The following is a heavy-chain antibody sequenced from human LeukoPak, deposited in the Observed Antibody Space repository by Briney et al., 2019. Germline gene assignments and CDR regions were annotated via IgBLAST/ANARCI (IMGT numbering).Heavy chain of an antibody. CDR2: ISGSGGST. CDR1: GFTFSSYA. V-gene: IGHV3-23*01. D-gene: IGHD1-7*01. Sequence: GGSLRLSCAASGFTFSSYAMSWVRQAPGKGLEWVSAISGSGGSTYYADSVKGRFTISRDNSKNTLYLQMNSLRAEDTAVYYCAKDGLELRRYYYSMDVWGQGTTVTVSS. J-gene: IGHJ6*02. CDR3: AKDGLELRRYYYSMDV.